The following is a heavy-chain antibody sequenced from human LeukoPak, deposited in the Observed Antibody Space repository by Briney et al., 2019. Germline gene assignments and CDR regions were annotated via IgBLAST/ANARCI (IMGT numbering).Heavy chain of an antibody. CDR3: AKDREVAATLYAEYFQH. V-gene: IGHV3-23*01. CDR2: ISGSGGST. J-gene: IGHJ1*01. Sequence: GGPLRLFCAACGFIFSSYAMRWARQATGKGLEWVSAISGSGGSTYYAHPVKGRFTITRDNSKNTLYLQMNSLRAEDTAVYYCAKDREVAATLYAEYFQHWGRGTLVAVSS. D-gene: IGHD2-15*01. CDR1: GFIFSSYA.